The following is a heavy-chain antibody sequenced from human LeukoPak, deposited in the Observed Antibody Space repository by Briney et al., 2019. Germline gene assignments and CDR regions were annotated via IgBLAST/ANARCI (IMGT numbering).Heavy chain of an antibody. V-gene: IGHV3-30*18. D-gene: IGHD2-21*02. Sequence: PGRSLRLSCAASGFTFSSYGMHWVRQAPGKGLEWVAVISYDGSNKYYADSVKGRFTISRDNSKNTLYLQMNSLRAEDTAVYYCAKGSLRVTICGPVGDWFDPWGQGTLVTVSS. CDR3: AKGSLRVTICGPVGDWFDP. CDR1: GFTFSSYG. J-gene: IGHJ5*02. CDR2: ISYDGSNK.